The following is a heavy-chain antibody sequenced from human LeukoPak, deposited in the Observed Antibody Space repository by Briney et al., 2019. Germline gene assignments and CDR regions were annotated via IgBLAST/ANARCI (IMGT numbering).Heavy chain of an antibody. J-gene: IGHJ4*02. Sequence: ASVKVSCKVSGYTLTELSMHWVRQAPGKGLEWMGGFDPEDGETIYAQKFQGRVTMTEDTSTDTAYMELSSLRSEDTAVYYCATLHYDSSGYYLFDYWGQGTLVTVSS. CDR1: GYTLTELS. V-gene: IGHV1-24*01. CDR2: FDPEDGET. D-gene: IGHD3-22*01. CDR3: ATLHYDSSGYYLFDY.